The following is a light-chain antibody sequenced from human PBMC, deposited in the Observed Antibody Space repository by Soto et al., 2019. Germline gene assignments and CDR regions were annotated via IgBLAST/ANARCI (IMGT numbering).Light chain of an antibody. V-gene: IGKV1-5*01. J-gene: IGKJ2*01. CDR2: DVF. Sequence: DIQMTQSPSSLSASVGDRVTITCRASQSITYWLAWYQQKPGRAPKLLIYDVFNLQSGVPSRFSGSGSGTEFTLTISSLQPDDSATYYCQQYHSSSFTFGQGTKLEIK. CDR1: QSITYW. CDR3: QQYHSSSFT.